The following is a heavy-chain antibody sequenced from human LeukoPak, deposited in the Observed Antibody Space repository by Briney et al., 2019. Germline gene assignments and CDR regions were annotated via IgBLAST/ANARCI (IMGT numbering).Heavy chain of an antibody. J-gene: IGHJ6*02. CDR2: ISWNSGSI. CDR3: ARTYGSKAYGMDV. D-gene: IGHD3-10*01. Sequence: GGSLRLSCAASGFTFDDYAMHWVRQAPGKGLEWVSGISWNSGSIGYADSVKGRFTISRDNAKNSLYLQMNSLRAEDTAVYYCARTYGSKAYGMDVWGQGTTVTVSS. V-gene: IGHV3-9*01. CDR1: GFTFDDYA.